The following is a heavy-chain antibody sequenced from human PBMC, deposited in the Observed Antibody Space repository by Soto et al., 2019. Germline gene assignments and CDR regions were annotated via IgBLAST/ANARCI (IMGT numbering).Heavy chain of an antibody. CDR1: GYSFTSYC. CDR3: ARREVTYYYGSGRYYFDY. D-gene: IGHD3-10*01. Sequence: GESLKVSCKGSGYSFTSYCIGWVRQMPGKGLEWMGIIDPGDSDTRYSPSFQGQRPSSADKSIRPAYLQWRSLKASDTDMYYCARREVTYYYGSGRYYFDYWGQGTLVTVSS. CDR2: IDPGDSDT. V-gene: IGHV5-51*01. J-gene: IGHJ4*02.